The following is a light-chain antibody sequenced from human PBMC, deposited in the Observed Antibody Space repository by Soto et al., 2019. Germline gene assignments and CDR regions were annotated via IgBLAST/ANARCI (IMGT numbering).Light chain of an antibody. CDR1: RSDVGAYNY. CDR2: EVT. J-gene: IGLJ1*01. V-gene: IGLV2-14*01. CDR3: SSFTSRFTFV. Sequence: LTQPASVSGSPGQSIAISCTGTRSDVGAYNYVSWYQQHPGKAPKLMISEVTNRPSGVSDRFSGSKSGNTASLTISGLQAEDEADYYCSSFTSRFTFVFGTGTKVTVL.